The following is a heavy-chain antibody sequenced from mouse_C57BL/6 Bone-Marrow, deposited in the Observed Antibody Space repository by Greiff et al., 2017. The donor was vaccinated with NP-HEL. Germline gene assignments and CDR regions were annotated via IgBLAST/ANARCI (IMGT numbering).Heavy chain of an antibody. CDR1: GYSFTGYF. J-gene: IGHJ3*01. Sequence: EVQLQQSGPELVKPGDSVKISCKASGYSFTGYFMNWVMQSHGKRLEWIGRINPYNGDTFYNQKFKGKATLTVDKSSSTAHMELRSLTSEDSAVYYCAREGAAIYYDYLFAYWGQGTLVTVSA. CDR2: INPYNGDT. D-gene: IGHD2-4*01. V-gene: IGHV1-20*01. CDR3: AREGAAIYYDYLFAY.